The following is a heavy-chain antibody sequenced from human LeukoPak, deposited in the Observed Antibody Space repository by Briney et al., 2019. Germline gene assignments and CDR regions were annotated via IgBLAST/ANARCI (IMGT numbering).Heavy chain of an antibody. Sequence: SETLSLTCTVSAYSISSGYYWGWIRQSPGKGLEWIGSICHSGSTYYNPSLKSRVTISVDTSKNQFSLKLSSVIASDTAVYYCAREGNLEMATTWGQGTLVTVSS. V-gene: IGHV4-38-2*02. CDR2: ICHSGST. J-gene: IGHJ5*02. CDR3: AREGNLEMATT. D-gene: IGHD5-24*01. CDR1: AYSISSGYY.